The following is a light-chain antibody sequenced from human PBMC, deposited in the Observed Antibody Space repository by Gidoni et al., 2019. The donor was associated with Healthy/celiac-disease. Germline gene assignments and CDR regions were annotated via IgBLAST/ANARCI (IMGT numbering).Light chain of an antibody. Sequence: EIVSTQSPGTLSLSPGERATLSCRASQSVSSSYLAWYQQKPGQAPRLLIYGASSRATGIPGRFSGSGSGTDFTLTISRLEPEDFAVYYCQQYGSSPRSFGQGTKLEIK. CDR3: QQYGSSPRS. CDR1: QSVSSSY. J-gene: IGKJ2*03. CDR2: GAS. V-gene: IGKV3-20*01.